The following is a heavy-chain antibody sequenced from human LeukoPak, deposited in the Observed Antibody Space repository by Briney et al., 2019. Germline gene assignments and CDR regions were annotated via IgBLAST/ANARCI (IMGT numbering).Heavy chain of an antibody. CDR1: GFTVSSNY. Sequence: GGSLRLSCAASGFTVSSNYMSWVRQAPGKGLEWVSVIYSGGSTYYADSVKGRFTISRDNSKNTLYLQMNSLRAEDTAVYYCARDRRVTTGFDPWGQGTLVTVSS. D-gene: IGHD4-17*01. J-gene: IGHJ5*02. CDR3: ARDRRVTTGFDP. CDR2: IYSGGST. V-gene: IGHV3-66*01.